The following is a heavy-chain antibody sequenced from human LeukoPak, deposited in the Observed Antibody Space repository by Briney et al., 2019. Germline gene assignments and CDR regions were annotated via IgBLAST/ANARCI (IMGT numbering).Heavy chain of an antibody. CDR1: GYGFTTCW. CDR2: INPGNSDT. V-gene: IGHV5-51*01. Sequence: GESLKISCNGSGYGFTTCWIGWVRQMPGKGLEWRGSINPGNSDTRSSPSFQGQVTISADKSITTAYLQWSSLKAPDTAMYYCARLRWAAGDGYYFDYWGQGTPVTVSS. CDR3: ARLRWAAGDGYYFDY. D-gene: IGHD6-13*01. J-gene: IGHJ4*02.